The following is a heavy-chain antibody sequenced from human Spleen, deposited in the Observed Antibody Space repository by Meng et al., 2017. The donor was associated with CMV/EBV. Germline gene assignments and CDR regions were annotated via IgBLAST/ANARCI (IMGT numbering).Heavy chain of an antibody. J-gene: IGHJ3*02. V-gene: IGHV3-15*01. CDR1: GFTFSSYA. CDR3: AKAWVVPAAIHDAFDI. D-gene: IGHD2-2*01. CDR2: IKSKTDGGTT. Sequence: GESLKISYAASGFTFSSYAMRWVRQAPGKGLEWVGRIKSKTDGGTTDYAAPVKGRFTISRDDSKNTLFLQMNSLRAEDTAVYYCAKAWVVPAAIHDAFDIWGQGTMVTVSS.